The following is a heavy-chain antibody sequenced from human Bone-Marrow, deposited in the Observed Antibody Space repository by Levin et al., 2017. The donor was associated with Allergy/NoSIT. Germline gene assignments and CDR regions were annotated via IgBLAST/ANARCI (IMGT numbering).Heavy chain of an antibody. Sequence: SQTLSLPCAVSGGPIRGGGYSWSWIRQPPGKGLEWIGYMYHSGTTHYNPSLKSRATISVDKTTNQFSLNVTSATAADTAIYYCARVSGATVFDYWGQGILVTVSS. V-gene: IGHV4-30-2*01. J-gene: IGHJ4*02. D-gene: IGHD3-10*01. CDR3: ARVSGATVFDY. CDR2: MYHSGTT. CDR1: GGPIRGGGYS.